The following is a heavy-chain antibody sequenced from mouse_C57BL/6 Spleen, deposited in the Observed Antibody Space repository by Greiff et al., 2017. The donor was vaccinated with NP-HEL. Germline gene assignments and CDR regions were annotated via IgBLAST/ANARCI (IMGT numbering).Heavy chain of an antibody. CDR3: ARANYYGSSYWYFDV. J-gene: IGHJ1*03. CDR1: GFSLTSYA. V-gene: IGHV2-9-1*01. Sequence: VQRVESGPGLVAPSQSLSITCTVSGFSLTSYAISWVRQPPGKGLEWLGVIWTGGGTNYNSALKSRLSISKDNSKSQVFLKMNSLQTDDTARYYCARANYYGSSYWYFDVWGTGTTVTVSS. D-gene: IGHD1-1*01. CDR2: IWTGGGT.